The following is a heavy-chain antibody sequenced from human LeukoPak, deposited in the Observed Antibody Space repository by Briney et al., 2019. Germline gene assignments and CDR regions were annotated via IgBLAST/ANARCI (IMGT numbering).Heavy chain of an antibody. CDR1: GFTFSTYR. CDR3: AELGITMIGGV. CDR2: IKQDGSEK. D-gene: IGHD3-10*02. V-gene: IGHV3-7*01. Sequence: QAGGSLRLSCAASGFTFSTYRMSWVRQAPGKGLEWVANIKQDGSEKHYVDSVKGRFTISRDNAKNSLYLQMSSLRAEDMAVYYCAELGITMIGGVWGKGTTVTISS. J-gene: IGHJ6*04.